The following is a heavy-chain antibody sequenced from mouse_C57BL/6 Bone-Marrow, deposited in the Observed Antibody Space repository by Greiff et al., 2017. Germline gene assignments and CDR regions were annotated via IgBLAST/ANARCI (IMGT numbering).Heavy chain of an antibody. CDR3: ARGDYDFAY. J-gene: IGHJ3*01. Sequence: VQLQQSGAELARPSASVKMSCKASGYTFTSYTMHWVKQRPGQGLEWIGYINPSSGYTKYNQKFKDKATLTADKSSSTAYMQLSSLTSEDSAVYYCARGDYDFAYWGQGTLVTVSA. CDR1: GYTFTSYT. CDR2: INPSSGYT. V-gene: IGHV1-4*01. D-gene: IGHD2-4*01.